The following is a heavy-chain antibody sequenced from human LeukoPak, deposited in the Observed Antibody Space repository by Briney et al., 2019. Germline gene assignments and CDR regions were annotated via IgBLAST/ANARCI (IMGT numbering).Heavy chain of an antibody. J-gene: IGHJ4*02. V-gene: IGHV3-23*01. Sequence: GAALRHSPADSGFILREYTMCWVRQAPGKRLECVSAITGSGDRTYYADSVNCRFTISRDNAKNSLYLQMNSLRAEDTAVYDCAREDSGYDVKGPTYYFDCWGQGTLVTVSS. CDR2: ITGSGDRT. CDR1: GFILREYT. D-gene: IGHD5-12*01. CDR3: AREDSGYDVKGPTYYFDC.